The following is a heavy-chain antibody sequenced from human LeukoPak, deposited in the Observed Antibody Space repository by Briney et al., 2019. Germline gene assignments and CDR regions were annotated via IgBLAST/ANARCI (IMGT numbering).Heavy chain of an antibody. V-gene: IGHV4-61*01. Sequence: SETLSLTCTVSGGSVSSNNYYWSWIRQPPGKGLEWIGYIYYSGSTNYNPSLKSRVTISIDASKNQFSLRLSSVTAADTAVYYCATWRTAKTGFDYWGQGTLVTVSS. J-gene: IGHJ4*02. CDR1: GGSVSSNNYY. D-gene: IGHD1-1*01. CDR2: IYYSGST. CDR3: ATWRTAKTGFDY.